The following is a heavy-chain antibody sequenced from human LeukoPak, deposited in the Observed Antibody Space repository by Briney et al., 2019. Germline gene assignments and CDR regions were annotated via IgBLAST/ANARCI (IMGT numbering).Heavy chain of an antibody. D-gene: IGHD4-11*01. J-gene: IGHJ4*02. V-gene: IGHV1-2*02. Sequence: ASVKVSCKASGYTLTGYYMHWVRQAPGQGLEWMGWFNPNSGGTNYAQKFQGRVTMTRDTSISTAYMELSRLRSDDTAVYYCARASDYSNYVVDYWGQGTLVTVSS. CDR1: GYTLTGYY. CDR3: ARASDYSNYVVDY. CDR2: FNPNSGGT.